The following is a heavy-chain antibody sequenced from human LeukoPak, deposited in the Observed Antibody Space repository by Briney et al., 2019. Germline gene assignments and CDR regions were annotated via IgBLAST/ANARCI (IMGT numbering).Heavy chain of an antibody. CDR2: IKKDVSEA. D-gene: IGHD5-24*01. CDR1: GFTFRGFW. V-gene: IGHV3-7*01. CDR3: ARDDSGYNY. Sequence: GGSLRLSCAASGFTFRGFWMSWARLAPGRGLEWVANIKKDVSEAYYLDSVKGRFTISRDNAKNSLYLQMNSLRVEDTAVYYCARDDSGYNYWGQGALVTVSS. J-gene: IGHJ4*02.